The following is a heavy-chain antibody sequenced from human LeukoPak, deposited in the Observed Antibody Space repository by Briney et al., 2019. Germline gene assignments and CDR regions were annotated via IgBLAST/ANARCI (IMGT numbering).Heavy chain of an antibody. D-gene: IGHD5-18*01. V-gene: IGHV1-18*01. CDR3: ARVDGPYSYEIWHFDY. CDR1: GYTFTSYG. J-gene: IGHJ4*02. Sequence: ASVTVSCKASGYTFTSYGISWVRQAPGQGLEWMGWISAYNGNTNYAQKLQGRVTMTTDTSMSTAYMELRSLRAEDTAVYYCARVDGPYSYEIWHFDYWGQGTLVTVSS. CDR2: ISAYNGNT.